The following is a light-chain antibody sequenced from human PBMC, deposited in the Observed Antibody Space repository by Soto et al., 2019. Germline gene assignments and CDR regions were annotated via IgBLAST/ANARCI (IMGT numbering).Light chain of an antibody. CDR3: AKWDASVRVYV. CDR1: NSRSGSNY. CDR2: RND. Sequence: QCVLPQPPSASGSPWQRVTISCSTSNSRSGSNYVYWYQQLPGTAPKLLIYRNDQRPSGVPDRFSGSKSGTSASLAISGLRSEDEAEYYCAKWDASVRVYVFGTGPKVTVL. V-gene: IGLV1-47*01. J-gene: IGLJ1*01.